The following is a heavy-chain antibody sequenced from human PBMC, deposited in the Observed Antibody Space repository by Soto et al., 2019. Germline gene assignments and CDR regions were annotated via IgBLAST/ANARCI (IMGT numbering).Heavy chain of an antibody. J-gene: IGHJ3*02. CDR1: GFTFTSSA. CDR3: AADAYCGGDCPNAFDI. Sequence: SVKVSCKASGFTFTSSAMQCVRQARGQRLEWIGWIVVGSGNTNYAQKFQERVTITRDMSTSTAYMELSSLRSEDTAVYYCAADAYCGGDCPNAFDIWGQGTMVTVSS. CDR2: IVVGSGNT. D-gene: IGHD2-21*01. V-gene: IGHV1-58*02.